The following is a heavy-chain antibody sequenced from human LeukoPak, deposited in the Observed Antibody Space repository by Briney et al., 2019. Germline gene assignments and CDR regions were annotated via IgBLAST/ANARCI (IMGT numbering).Heavy chain of an antibody. CDR2: ISSSGSYI. V-gene: IGHV3-21*01. Sequence: PGESLRLSCAASGCTFSSYSMNWVRQAPGKGLEGVASISSSGSYIYYADSVKGRFTISRDNAKSSVHLQMNSLRAEDTAVYYCTRDVSKRISCYDCGGQGTLATVS. J-gene: IGHJ4*02. CDR3: TRDVSKRISCYDC. D-gene: IGHD2-2*01. CDR1: GCTFSSYS.